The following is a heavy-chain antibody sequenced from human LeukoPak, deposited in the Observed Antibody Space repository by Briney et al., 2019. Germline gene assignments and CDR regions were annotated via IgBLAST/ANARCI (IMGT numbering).Heavy chain of an antibody. CDR2: IYYSGST. J-gene: IGHJ6*02. Sequence: PSETLSLTCTVSGGSISSYYWSWTRQPPGKGLEWIGYIYYSGSTNYNPSLKSRVTISVDTSKNQFSLKLNSVTAADTAVYYCARGGVSYYGMDVWGQGTTVTVSS. CDR1: GGSISSYY. V-gene: IGHV4-59*01. CDR3: ARGGVSYYGMDV.